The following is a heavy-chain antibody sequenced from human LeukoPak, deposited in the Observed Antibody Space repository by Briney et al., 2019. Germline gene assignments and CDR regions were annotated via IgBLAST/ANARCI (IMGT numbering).Heavy chain of an antibody. D-gene: IGHD2-15*01. J-gene: IGHJ5*02. V-gene: IGHV7-4-1*02. CDR1: GFTFTSYA. Sequence: GGSLRLSCAASGFTFTSYAMNWVRQAPGQGLEWMGWINTNTGNPTYAQGFTGRFVFSLDTSVSTAYLQISSLKAEDTAVYYCARDAHDCSGGSCYYWFDPWGQGTLVTVSS. CDR3: ARDAHDCSGGSCYYWFDP. CDR2: INTNTGNP.